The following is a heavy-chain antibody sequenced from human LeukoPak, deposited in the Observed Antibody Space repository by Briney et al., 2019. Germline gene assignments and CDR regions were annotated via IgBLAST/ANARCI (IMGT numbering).Heavy chain of an antibody. V-gene: IGHV1-69*13. Sequence: PGASVKDSCKASGNSISNYAVSWVRQAPGQGFEWMGGIIPIFGTADYAQKFQGRVTITADQSTSTTYMALSSLKSEDTATYYCTTRACHAGGCSSSFYYYYGLHFWGQGTTVSVSS. CDR1: GNSISNYA. CDR3: TTRACHAGGCSSSFYYYYGLHF. D-gene: IGHD3-16*01. CDR2: IIPIFGTA. J-gene: IGHJ6*02.